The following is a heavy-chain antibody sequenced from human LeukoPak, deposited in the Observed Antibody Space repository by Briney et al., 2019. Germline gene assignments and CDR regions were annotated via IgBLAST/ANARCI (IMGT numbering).Heavy chain of an antibody. Sequence: PGGSLRLSCAASGFTFSSYAMSWVRQAPGKGLEWVSAISGSGGSTYYADSVKGRFTISRDNSKNTLYLQMNSLRAEDTAVYYCAKDDGRRDFGVVSGAFDIWGQGTMVTVSS. CDR3: AKDDGRRDFGVVSGAFDI. CDR2: ISGSGGST. J-gene: IGHJ3*02. D-gene: IGHD3-3*01. CDR1: GFTFSSYA. V-gene: IGHV3-23*01.